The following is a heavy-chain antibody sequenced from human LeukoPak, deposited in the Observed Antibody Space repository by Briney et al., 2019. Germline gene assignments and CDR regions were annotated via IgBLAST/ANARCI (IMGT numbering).Heavy chain of an antibody. V-gene: IGHV4-34*01. CDR2: INHSGST. CDR1: GGSFSGYY. Sequence: SETLSLTCAVYGGSFSGYYWSWIRQPPGKGLEWIGEINHSGSTNYNPSLKSQVTISVDTSKNQFSLKLSSVTAADTAVYYCASGSSRTCMDVWGQGTTVTVSS. D-gene: IGHD1-14*01. CDR3: ASGSSRTCMDV. J-gene: IGHJ6*02.